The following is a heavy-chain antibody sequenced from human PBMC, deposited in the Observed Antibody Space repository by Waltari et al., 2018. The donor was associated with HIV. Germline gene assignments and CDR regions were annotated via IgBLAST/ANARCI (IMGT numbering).Heavy chain of an antibody. D-gene: IGHD5-18*01. Sequence: QVQLQASGPGLVKPSQTLSLTCTVSGRSLRRGCYHWSWLRRHPGKGLEWIGYIYYSGSTYYNPSLKSRVTISVDTSKNQFSLKLSSVTAADTAVYYCARDSPPYSYVFDYWGQGTLVTVSS. CDR2: IYYSGST. J-gene: IGHJ4*02. CDR1: GRSLRRGCYH. CDR3: ARDSPPYSYVFDY. V-gene: IGHV4-31*03.